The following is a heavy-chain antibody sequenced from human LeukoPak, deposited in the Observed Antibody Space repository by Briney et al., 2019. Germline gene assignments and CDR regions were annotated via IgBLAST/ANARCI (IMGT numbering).Heavy chain of an antibody. J-gene: IGHJ6*02. V-gene: IGHV1-69*13. D-gene: IGHD2/OR15-2a*01. CDR1: GGTFSSYA. CDR2: IIPIFGTA. Sequence: GASVKVSCKASGGTFSSYAISWVRQAPGQGLEWMGGIIPIFGTANYAQKFQGRVTITADESTSTAYMELSSLRSEDTAVYYCARDLFLGEVKTPWVNYYYGMDVWGQGTTVTVSS. CDR3: ARDLFLGEVKTPWVNYYYGMDV.